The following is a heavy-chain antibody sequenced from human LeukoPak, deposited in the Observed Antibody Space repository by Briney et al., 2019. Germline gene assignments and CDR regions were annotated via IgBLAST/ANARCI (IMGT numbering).Heavy chain of an antibody. CDR2: INPNSGGT. D-gene: IGHD3-10*01. CDR1: GYTFTGYY. Sequence: GASVKVSCKASGYTFTGYYMHWVRQAPGQGLEWMGWINPNSGGTNYAQKFQGRVTMTRDTSISTAYMELSRLRSDDTAVYYCARAPSGGYYKTHFDYWGQGTLVTVSS. V-gene: IGHV1-2*02. J-gene: IGHJ4*02. CDR3: ARAPSGGYYKTHFDY.